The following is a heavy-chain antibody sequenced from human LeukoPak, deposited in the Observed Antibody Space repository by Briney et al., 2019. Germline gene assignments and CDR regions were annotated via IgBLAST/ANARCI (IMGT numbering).Heavy chain of an antibody. D-gene: IGHD3-22*01. J-gene: IGHJ5*02. Sequence: SETLSLTCAVYGGSFSGYYWSWIRQPPGKGLEWIGEINHSGSTNYNPSLKSRVTISVDTSKNQFSLKLSSVTAADAAVYYCARGPHDSSGYYQNWFDPWGQGTLVTVSS. V-gene: IGHV4-34*01. CDR1: GGSFSGYY. CDR2: INHSGST. CDR3: ARGPHDSSGYYQNWFDP.